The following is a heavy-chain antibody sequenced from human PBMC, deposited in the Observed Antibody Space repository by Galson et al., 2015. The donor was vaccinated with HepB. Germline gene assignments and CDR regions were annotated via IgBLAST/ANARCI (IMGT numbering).Heavy chain of an antibody. D-gene: IGHD3-3*01. J-gene: IGHJ4*02. V-gene: IGHV3-11*01. CDR1: GFSFSDSF. CDR3: VRGGFTYFDFWSDYLCKFED. CDR2: ISNGGSTI. Sequence: SLRLSCAASGFSFSDSFMNWIRQAPGKGPEWISFISNGGSTINYAPSVKGRFTVSRDNAKNSLFLHMNSLRVDDTAIYYCVRGGFTYFDFWSDYLCKFEDWGQGTQVTVSS.